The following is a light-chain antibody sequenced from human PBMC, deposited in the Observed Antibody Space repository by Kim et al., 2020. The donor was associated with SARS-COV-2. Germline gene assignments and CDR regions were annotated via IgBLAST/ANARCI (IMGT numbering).Light chain of an antibody. Sequence: GQGVTISCSGSSSNIGINTVNWYQQLPGTAPKLLMYSNNQRPSGFPDRFSGSKSGTSASLAISGLQSEDEADYYCAAWDDSLNGYVFGTGTKVTVL. V-gene: IGLV1-44*01. CDR2: SNN. CDR3: AAWDDSLNGYV. CDR1: SSNIGINT. J-gene: IGLJ1*01.